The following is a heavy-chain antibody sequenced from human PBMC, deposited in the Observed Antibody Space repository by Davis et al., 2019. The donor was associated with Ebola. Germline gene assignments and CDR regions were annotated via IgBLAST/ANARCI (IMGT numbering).Heavy chain of an antibody. D-gene: IGHD2-21*01. CDR2: INHSGST. V-gene: IGHV4-34*01. CDR3: VRTVLIVIPATVRYFDL. Sequence: SETLSPTFPPHDASFIAYYWSWFPRPQGKGLEWIGEINHSGSTNDNPSLKSRVTISVDTSKNQFSLKLSSVTAADTAIYYCVRTVLIVIPATVRYFDLWSRGTLVTVSS. CDR1: DASFIAYY. J-gene: IGHJ2*01.